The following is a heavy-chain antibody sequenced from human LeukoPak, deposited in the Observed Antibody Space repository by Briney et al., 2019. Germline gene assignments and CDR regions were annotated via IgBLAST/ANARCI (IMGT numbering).Heavy chain of an antibody. D-gene: IGHD3-3*01. V-gene: IGHV1-58*02. Sequence: ASVKGSCKASGFTCTSSAMQWVRQARGQRLEGRGWIVVGNGNTNYPQKFQERVTITRDMSTSTAYIERSSLRSEDTAVYYCASRVVPKRITILGVVNHFDYWGQGTLVTVSS. CDR1: GFTCTSSA. CDR2: IVVGNGNT. J-gene: IGHJ4*02. CDR3: ASRVVPKRITILGVVNHFDY.